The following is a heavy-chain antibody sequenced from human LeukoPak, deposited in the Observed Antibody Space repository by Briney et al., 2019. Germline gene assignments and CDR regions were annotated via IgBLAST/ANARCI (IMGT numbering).Heavy chain of an antibody. D-gene: IGHD6-6*01. CDR1: ELTFSSYD. V-gene: IGHV3-48*03. CDR2: ISSSGSTI. J-gene: IGHJ4*02. Sequence: GGSLRLSCAASELTFSSYDLNWVRQAPGKGLEWVSYISSSGSTIYYADSVKGRFTISRDNAKNSLYLQMNSLRAEDTAIYYCARFRYSSSDLDYWGQGTLVTVSS. CDR3: ARFRYSSSDLDY.